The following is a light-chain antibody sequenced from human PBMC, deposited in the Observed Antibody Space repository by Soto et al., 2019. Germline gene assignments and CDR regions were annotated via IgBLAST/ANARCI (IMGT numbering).Light chain of an antibody. J-gene: IGKJ5*01. Sequence: EIVLTQSPDTLSLSPGERATLSCRASESVTSSHLAWYQQKRGQAPRLLIYGASSRATDIPDRFSGSGSGTDFTLTICRLEPEDFAVYYCQHYGSSSNTFGQGTRLEIK. CDR3: QHYGSSSNT. V-gene: IGKV3-20*01. CDR2: GAS. CDR1: ESVTSSH.